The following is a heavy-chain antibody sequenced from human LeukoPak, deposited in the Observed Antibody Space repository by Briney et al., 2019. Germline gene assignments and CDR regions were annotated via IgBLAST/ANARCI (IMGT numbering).Heavy chain of an antibody. CDR2: IIPIFGTA. Sequence: ASVKVSCKAPGGTFSSYAISWVRQAPGQGLEWMGGIIPIFGTANYAQKFQGRVTITTDESTSTAYMELSSLRSEDTAVYYCARDPGRRGYSYLNAFDIWGQGTMATVSS. D-gene: IGHD5-18*01. J-gene: IGHJ3*02. CDR1: GGTFSSYA. V-gene: IGHV1-69*05. CDR3: ARDPGRRGYSYLNAFDI.